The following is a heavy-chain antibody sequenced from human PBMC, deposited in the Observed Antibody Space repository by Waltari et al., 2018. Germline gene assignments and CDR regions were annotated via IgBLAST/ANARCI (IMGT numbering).Heavy chain of an antibody. CDR2: VYYRGTT. Sequence: QVQLQESGPGLVKSSETLSLTCSVSGGSLSDHFWSWVRQSPGKGLVWIGNVYYRGTTSYNPSLKSRVTISIDTSKNQFSLKLNSVTAADTAIYYCARMYYYDYYYGMDGWGQGTTVIVSS. V-gene: IGHV4-59*11. CDR3: ARMYYYDYYYGMDG. D-gene: IGHD3-10*01. CDR1: GGSLSDHF. J-gene: IGHJ6*02.